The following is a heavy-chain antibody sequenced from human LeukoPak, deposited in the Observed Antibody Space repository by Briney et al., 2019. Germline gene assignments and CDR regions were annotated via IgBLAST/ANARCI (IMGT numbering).Heavy chain of an antibody. CDR1: GGSFSGYY. Sequence: SETLPLTCAVYGGSFSGYYWSWIRQPPGKGLEWIGEINHSGSTNYNPSLKSRVTISVDTSKNQFSLKLSSVTAADTAVYYCARAGIAAAGTLHGMDVWGKGTTVTVSS. CDR3: ARAGIAAAGTLHGMDV. V-gene: IGHV4-34*01. CDR2: INHSGST. J-gene: IGHJ6*04. D-gene: IGHD6-13*01.